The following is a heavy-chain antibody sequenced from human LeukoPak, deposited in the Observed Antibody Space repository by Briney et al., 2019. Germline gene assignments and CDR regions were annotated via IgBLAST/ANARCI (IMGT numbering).Heavy chain of an antibody. D-gene: IGHD2-2*01. J-gene: IGHJ6*04. CDR3: ARVLRSPAAISRVVYYGMDV. V-gene: IGHV4-34*01. CDR2: INHSGST. CDR1: GGSFSGYY. Sequence: SETLSLTCAVYGGSFSGYYWSWIRQPPGKGPEWIGEINHSGSTNYNPSLKSRVTISVDTSKNQFSLKLSSVTAADTAVYYCARVLRSPAAISRVVYYGMDVWGKGTTVTVSS.